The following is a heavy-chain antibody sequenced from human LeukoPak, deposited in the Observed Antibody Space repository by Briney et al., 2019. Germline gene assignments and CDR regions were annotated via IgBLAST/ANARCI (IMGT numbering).Heavy chain of an antibody. Sequence: GGSLRLSCAASGFTFSSYGMHWVRQAPGKGLEWVGFIRSKAYGGTTEYAASVKGRFTISRDDSKGVAYLQMSSLKSEDTAVYYCGRVLYGSGTFTLYYNHYYMDVWGKGTAVAISS. J-gene: IGHJ6*03. D-gene: IGHD3-10*01. CDR3: GRVLYGSGTFTLYYNHYYMDV. V-gene: IGHV3-49*04. CDR1: GFTFSSYG. CDR2: IRSKAYGGTT.